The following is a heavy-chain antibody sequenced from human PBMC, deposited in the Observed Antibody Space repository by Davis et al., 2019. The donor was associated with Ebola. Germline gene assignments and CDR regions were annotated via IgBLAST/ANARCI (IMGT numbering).Heavy chain of an antibody. D-gene: IGHD2-21*01. V-gene: IGHV3-23*01. CDR1: GFTFSNFA. Sequence: PGGSLRLSCAASGFTFSNFAMSWVRQAPGGGLEWVAGISATGVDKKYADSVGGRFSISRDDSKNTLYLQMNNLRAEDTAVYYCAKDLLWWSASDVWGQGTTVTVSS. J-gene: IGHJ6*02. CDR2: ISATGVDK. CDR3: AKDLLWWSASDV.